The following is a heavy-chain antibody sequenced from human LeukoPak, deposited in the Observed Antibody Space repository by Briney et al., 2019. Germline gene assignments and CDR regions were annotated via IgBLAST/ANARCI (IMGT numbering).Heavy chain of an antibody. J-gene: IGHJ6*02. CDR1: GFTVSSNY. V-gene: IGHV3-53*01. CDR3: ARVPFTAADDRSYYYYGMDV. D-gene: IGHD6-13*01. CDR2: IYSGGST. Sequence: GGSLRLSCAASGFTVSSNYMSWVRQAPGKGLEWVSVIYSGGSTYYADSVKGRFTISRDNSKNTLYLQMNSLRAEDTAVYYCARVPFTAADDRSYYYYGMDVWGQGTTVTVSS.